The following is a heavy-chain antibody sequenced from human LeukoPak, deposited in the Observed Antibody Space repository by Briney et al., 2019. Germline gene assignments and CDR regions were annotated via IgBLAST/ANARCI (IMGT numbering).Heavy chain of an antibody. Sequence: PGGSLRLSCAASGFTFSSYGMSWVRQAPGKGLEWVATINRDRSGKYYVDSVKGRFTISRDNSKNLLYLQMNSLRAEDTAVYYCARDGVLRYFYWLLPAFDYCGQGSLFTVSS. V-gene: IGHV3-7*03. CDR2: INRDRSGK. CDR3: ARDGVLRYFYWLLPAFDY. D-gene: IGHD3-9*01. J-gene: IGHJ4*02. CDR1: GFTFSSYG.